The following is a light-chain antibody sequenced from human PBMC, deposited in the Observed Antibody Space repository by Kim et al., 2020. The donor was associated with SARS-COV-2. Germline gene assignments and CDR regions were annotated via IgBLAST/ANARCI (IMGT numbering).Light chain of an antibody. Sequence: SVALGKTATISCGGNNIGSKNVHWYQQKPGQAPVLVIYRDNNRPSGIPERFSGSNSGNTATLTIRRVQGGDEADYYCQLWDSNTYVFGNGTKVTVL. J-gene: IGLJ1*01. CDR2: RDN. CDR3: QLWDSNTYV. V-gene: IGLV3-9*01. CDR1: NIGSKN.